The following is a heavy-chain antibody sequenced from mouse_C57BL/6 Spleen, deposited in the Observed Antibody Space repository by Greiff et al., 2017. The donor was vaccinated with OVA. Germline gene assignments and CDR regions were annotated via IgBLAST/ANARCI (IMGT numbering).Heavy chain of an antibody. CDR3: ARLGDGYYAAWFAY. J-gene: IGHJ3*01. CDR2: ISGGGGNN. V-gene: IGHV5-9*01. D-gene: IGHD2-3*01. Sequence: EVQVVESGGGLVKPGGSLKLSCAASGFTFSSYTMSWVRQTPEKRLEWVATISGGGGNNYYPDSVKGRFTISRDNAKNTLYLQMSSLRSEDTALYYCARLGDGYYAAWFAYWGQGTLVTVSA. CDR1: GFTFSSYT.